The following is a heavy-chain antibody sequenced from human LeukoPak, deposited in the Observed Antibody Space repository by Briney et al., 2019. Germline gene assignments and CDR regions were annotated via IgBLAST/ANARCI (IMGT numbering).Heavy chain of an antibody. CDR1: GGTFSSYA. D-gene: IGHD3-22*01. CDR3: ARDSVYYDSSGDGRYDH. CDR2: IIPIFGTA. Sequence: EASVKVSCKASGGTFSSYAISWVRQAPGQGLEWMGGIIPIFGTANYAQKFQGRVTITADESTSTAYMELSSLRSEDTAVYYCARDSVYYDSSGDGRYDHWGQGTLVTVSS. V-gene: IGHV1-69*13. J-gene: IGHJ4*02.